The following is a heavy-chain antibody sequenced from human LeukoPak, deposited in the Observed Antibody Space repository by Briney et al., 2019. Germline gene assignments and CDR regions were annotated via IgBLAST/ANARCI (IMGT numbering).Heavy chain of an antibody. V-gene: IGHV3-15*01. CDR3: TTDYGDYVGYYYYYMDV. CDR2: IKSKTDGGTT. J-gene: IGHJ6*03. Sequence: GGSLRLSCAASGFTFSSSTMNWVRQAPGKGLEWVGRIKSKTDGGTTDYAAPVKGRFTISRDDSKNTLYLQMNSLKTEDTAVYYCTTDYGDYVGYYYYYMDVWGKGTTVTVSS. CDR1: GFTFSSST. D-gene: IGHD4-17*01.